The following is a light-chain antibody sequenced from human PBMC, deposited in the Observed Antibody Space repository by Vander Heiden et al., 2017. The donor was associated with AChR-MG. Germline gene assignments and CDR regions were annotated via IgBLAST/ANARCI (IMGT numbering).Light chain of an antibody. CDR2: ATS. J-gene: IGKJ5*01. V-gene: IGKV1-16*01. Sequence: DIQMTQSPSSLSASVGDSITLTCRASQGIRIYLAWFQLKPGKAPKPLIYATSILQRGVPSRFSGAGSGTEFTLTITVLHPEDFATYYCQQDESHGQTFGPGTRLDIK. CDR1: QGIRIY. CDR3: QQDESHGQT.